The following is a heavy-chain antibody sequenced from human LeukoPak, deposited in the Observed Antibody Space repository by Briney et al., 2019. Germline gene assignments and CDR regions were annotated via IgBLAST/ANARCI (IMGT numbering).Heavy chain of an antibody. D-gene: IGHD6-13*01. CDR2: ISWNPGTK. CDR1: GFTFDDYA. CDR3: AKGPFLHYTSSWYADY. Sequence: GGSLRLSCAAPGFTFDDYAMHWVRQVPGKGLEWVAGISWNPGTKGYADSVKGRFTISRDNANNSLYLQLSNPTTEDTALYYCAKGPFLHYTSSWYADYWGQGTLVTFSS. J-gene: IGHJ4*02. V-gene: IGHV3-9*01.